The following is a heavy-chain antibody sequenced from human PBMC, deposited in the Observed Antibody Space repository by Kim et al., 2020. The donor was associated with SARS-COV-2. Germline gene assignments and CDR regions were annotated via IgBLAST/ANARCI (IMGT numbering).Heavy chain of an antibody. CDR2: IIPIFGTA. CDR1: GGTFSSYA. CDR3: ARGTTTVTPLYYYYYGMDV. D-gene: IGHD4-17*01. J-gene: IGHJ6*02. Sequence: SVKVSCKASGGTFSSYAISWVRQAPGQGLEWMGGIIPIFGTANYAQKFQGRVTITADESTSTAYMELSSLRSEDTAVYYCARGTTTVTPLYYYYYGMDVWGQGTTVTVSS. V-gene: IGHV1-69*13.